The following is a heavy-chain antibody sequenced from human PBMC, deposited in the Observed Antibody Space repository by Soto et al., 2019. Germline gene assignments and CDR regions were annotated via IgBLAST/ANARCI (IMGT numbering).Heavy chain of an antibody. V-gene: IGHV1-46*01. J-gene: IGHJ5*02. Sequence: ASVKVSCKASGYTFTSYYMHWVRQAPGQGLEWMGIINPSGGSTSYAQKFQGRVTMTRDTSTSTVYMELSSLRSEDTAVYYCARDGGWELAKEGWFDPWGQGTLVTVSS. CDR3: ARDGGWELAKEGWFDP. CDR1: GYTFTSYY. D-gene: IGHD1-26*01. CDR2: INPSGGST.